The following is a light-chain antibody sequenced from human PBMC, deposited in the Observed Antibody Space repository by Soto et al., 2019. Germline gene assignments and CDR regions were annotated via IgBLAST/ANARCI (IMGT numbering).Light chain of an antibody. V-gene: IGLV2-14*01. CDR2: EVS. Sequence: QSALTQPASVSGSPGQSITISCTGTSSDVGAFNYVSWYQQHPGKAPKLIIYEVSNRPSGVSNRFSGSKSGNTASLTISGLQAEDEADYYCSSLTSSSTWVFGGGAKLTVL. J-gene: IGLJ3*02. CDR1: SSDVGAFNY. CDR3: SSLTSSSTWV.